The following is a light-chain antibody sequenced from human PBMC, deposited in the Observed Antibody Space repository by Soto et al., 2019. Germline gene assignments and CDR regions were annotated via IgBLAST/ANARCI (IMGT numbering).Light chain of an antibody. CDR1: NIGSKS. CDR3: QVWDSSSDRV. CDR2: DDS. Sequence: SYELTQPPSVSVAPGQTARITCGGNNIGSKSVHWYQQKPGQAPVLVVYDDSDRPSPIPERFSGSNSGNTATLTISRVEAGDEADFYCQVWDSSSDRVFGGGTKLTVL. J-gene: IGLJ3*02. V-gene: IGLV3-21*02.